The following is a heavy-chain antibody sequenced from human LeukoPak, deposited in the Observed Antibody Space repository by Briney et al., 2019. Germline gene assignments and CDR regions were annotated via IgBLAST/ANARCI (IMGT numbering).Heavy chain of an antibody. Sequence: ASVKVSCKASRYTFSDYSIHWVRQAPGQGLEWMGWINPDSGGTNYAQKFQGRVIMTRDTSISTAYMELSRLRSDDTAVYYCARDTQVGDFDYWGQGTLVSVSS. CDR3: ARDTQVGDFDY. V-gene: IGHV1-2*02. CDR2: INPDSGGT. CDR1: RYTFSDYS. J-gene: IGHJ4*02.